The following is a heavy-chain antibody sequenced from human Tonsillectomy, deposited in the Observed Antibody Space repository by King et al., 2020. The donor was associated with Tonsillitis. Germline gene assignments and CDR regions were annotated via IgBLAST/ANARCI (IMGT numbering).Heavy chain of an antibody. V-gene: IGHV4-4*07. J-gene: IGHJ2*01. CDR1: GGSISSYY. CDR2: IYSSGST. D-gene: IGHD5-12*01. Sequence: QLQESGPGLVKSSETLSLTCTVSGGSISSYYWSWIRQPAGKGLEWIGRIYSSGSTNYNPSLKSRVTMSVDKSKNQFSLKLSAVTAADTAVYYCARADAAYDRNWSFDLWGRGTLVTVSS. CDR3: ARADAAYDRNWSFDL.